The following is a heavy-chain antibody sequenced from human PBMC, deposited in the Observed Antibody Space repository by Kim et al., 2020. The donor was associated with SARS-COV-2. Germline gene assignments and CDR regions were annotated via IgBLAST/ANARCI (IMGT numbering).Heavy chain of an antibody. D-gene: IGHD3-9*01. J-gene: IGHJ5*02. CDR3: ARGYYDILTCENWFDP. V-gene: IGHV4-59*09. Sequence: SLKRRVTISVDTSKNQFSLKLSSVTAADTAVYYCARGYYDILTCENWFDPWGQGTLVTVSS.